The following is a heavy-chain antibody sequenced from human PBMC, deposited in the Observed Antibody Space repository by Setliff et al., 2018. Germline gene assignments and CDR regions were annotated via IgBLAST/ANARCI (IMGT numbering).Heavy chain of an antibody. Sequence: GGSLRLSCAASGFTFSGYGIHWVRQAPGKGLEWVAFIRPDGSNKYYADFVKGRFTISRDDSKNTLYLQMNSLRVEDTAVYYCAKDTYYYDSSGYYVFDYWGQGTLVTVSS. CDR1: GFTFSGYG. V-gene: IGHV3-30*02. CDR3: AKDTYYYDSSGYYVFDY. CDR2: IRPDGSNK. D-gene: IGHD3-22*01. J-gene: IGHJ4*02.